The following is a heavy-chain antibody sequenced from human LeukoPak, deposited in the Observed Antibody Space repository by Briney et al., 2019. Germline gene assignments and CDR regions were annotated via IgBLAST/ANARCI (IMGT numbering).Heavy chain of an antibody. CDR1: GYTFTSYA. CDR2: INTNTGNP. D-gene: IGHD2-2*02. V-gene: IGHV7-4-1*02. J-gene: IGHJ6*02. Sequence: ASVTVSCKASGYTFTSYAMNWVRQAPGQGLEWMGWINTNTGNPTYAQGFTGRFVFSLDTSVSTAYLQISSLKAEDTAVYYCARDRETRYCSSTSCYKAEVYGMDVWGQGTTVTVSS. CDR3: ARDRETRYCSSTSCYKAEVYGMDV.